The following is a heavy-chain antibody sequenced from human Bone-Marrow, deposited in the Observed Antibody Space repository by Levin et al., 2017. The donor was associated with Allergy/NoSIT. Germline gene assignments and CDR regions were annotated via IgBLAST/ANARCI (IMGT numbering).Heavy chain of an antibody. Sequence: ASVKVSCKTSGYNFKSYGISWVRQAPGQGLEWVGWISTYNGDTEYAQNFQDRVIMTTDTSTTTAYLELRSLRSDDTAVYFCARDPRILRPERQSSFGFWGQGTLVTVSS. J-gene: IGHJ3*01. CDR3: ARDPRILRPERQSSFGF. CDR2: ISTYNGDT. CDR1: GYNFKSYG. D-gene: IGHD2-21*01. V-gene: IGHV1-18*01.